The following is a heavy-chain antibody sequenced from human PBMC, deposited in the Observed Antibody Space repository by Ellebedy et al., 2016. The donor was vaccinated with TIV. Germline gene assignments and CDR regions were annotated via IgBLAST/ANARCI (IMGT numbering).Heavy chain of an antibody. CDR2: FDPEDGET. CDR1: GYTLTDLS. D-gene: IGHD3-10*01. Sequence: ASVKVSCKVSGYTLTDLSMHWVRQAPGKGLEWMGGFDPEDGETIYAQKFQGRVTITRDTSASTAYMELSSLRSEDTAVYYCARERYYGSGSYFDYWGQGTLVTVSS. V-gene: IGHV1-24*01. J-gene: IGHJ4*02. CDR3: ARERYYGSGSYFDY.